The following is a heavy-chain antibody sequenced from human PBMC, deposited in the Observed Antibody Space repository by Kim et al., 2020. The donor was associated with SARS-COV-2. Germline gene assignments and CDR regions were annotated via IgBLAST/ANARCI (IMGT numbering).Heavy chain of an antibody. V-gene: IGHV1-69*04. CDR3: ARDGYYGSGHYYYYGMDV. Sequence: SVKVSCKASGGTFSSYAISWVRQAPGQGLEWMGRIIPILGIANYAQKFQGRVTITADKSTSTAYMELSSLRSEDTAVYYCARDGYYGSGHYYYYGMDVWGQGTTVTVSS. J-gene: IGHJ6*02. D-gene: IGHD3-10*01. CDR1: GGTFSSYA. CDR2: IIPILGIA.